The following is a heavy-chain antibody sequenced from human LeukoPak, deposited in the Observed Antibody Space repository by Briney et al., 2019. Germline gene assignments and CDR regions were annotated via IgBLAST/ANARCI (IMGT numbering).Heavy chain of an antibody. J-gene: IGHJ3*02. V-gene: IGHV1-69*05. D-gene: IGHD1-26*01. CDR3: AREGSYYGPKRAFDI. Sequence: SVKVSCKASGGTFSSYAISWVRQAPGQGLEWRGGIIPIFGTANYAQKFQGRVTITTDESTSTAYMELRSLRSDDTAVYYCAREGSYYGPKRAFDIWGQGTMVTVSS. CDR1: GGTFSSYA. CDR2: IIPIFGTA.